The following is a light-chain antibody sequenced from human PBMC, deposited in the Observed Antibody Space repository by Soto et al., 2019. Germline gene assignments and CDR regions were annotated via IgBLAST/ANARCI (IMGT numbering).Light chain of an antibody. Sequence: QSVLTQPPSVSGAPGQRVTISCTGSRYNIGAGYDVHWYRQLPGTAPKLLLYGNTNRPSGVPDRFSGSKSGTSASLAITDYCQSYDSSLRGYVFGTGTKVTVL. CDR2: GNT. V-gene: IGLV1-40*01. CDR1: RYNIGAGYD. CDR3: QSYDSSLRGYV. J-gene: IGLJ1*01.